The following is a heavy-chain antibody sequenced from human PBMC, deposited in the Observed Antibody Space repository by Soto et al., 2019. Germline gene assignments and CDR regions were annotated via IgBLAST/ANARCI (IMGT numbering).Heavy chain of an antibody. D-gene: IGHD2-2*01. V-gene: IGHV3-23*01. CDR1: GFTFSSYA. CDR2: ISGSGGST. Sequence: GGSLRLSCAASGFTFSSYAMSWVRQAPGKGLEWVSAISGSGGSTYYADSVKGRFTISRDNSKNTLYLQMNSLRAEDTAVYYCANCGSSTSYYYYYGMDVWGQGTTVTVSS. J-gene: IGHJ6*02. CDR3: ANCGSSTSYYYYYGMDV.